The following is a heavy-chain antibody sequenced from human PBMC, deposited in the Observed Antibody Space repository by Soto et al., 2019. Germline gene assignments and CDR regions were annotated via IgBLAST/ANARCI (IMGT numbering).Heavy chain of an antibody. CDR3: ARALASATMVRGVTAFDY. V-gene: IGHV1-18*04. CDR2: ISAYNGNT. Sequence: QVQLVQSGAEVKKPGASVKVSCKASGYTFTSYGISWVRQAPGQGLEWMGRISAYNGNTNYAQKLQGRVTMTTDTATSAAFMERRTLRSDDTAVYYCARALASATMVRGVTAFDYRGQGPLVTVSS. CDR1: GYTFTSYG. J-gene: IGHJ4*02. D-gene: IGHD3-10*01.